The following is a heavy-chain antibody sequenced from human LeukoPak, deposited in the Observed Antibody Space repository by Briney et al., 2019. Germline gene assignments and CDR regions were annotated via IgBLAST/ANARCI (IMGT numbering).Heavy chain of an antibody. Sequence: PGGSLRLSCAASEFTFSSYWMHWVRQAPGKGLVWVSRINGDGSITTYADSVKGRSTISRDNAKNTLYLQMNSLRAEDTAVYYCAELGITMIGGVWGKGTTVTISS. D-gene: IGHD3-10*02. CDR1: EFTFSSYW. CDR2: INGDGSIT. V-gene: IGHV3-74*01. CDR3: AELGITMIGGV. J-gene: IGHJ6*04.